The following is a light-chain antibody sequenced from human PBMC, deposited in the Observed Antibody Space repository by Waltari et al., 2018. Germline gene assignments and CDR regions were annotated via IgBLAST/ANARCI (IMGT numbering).Light chain of an antibody. CDR2: AAS. V-gene: IGKV1-27*01. CDR1: QGISSY. J-gene: IGKJ2*01. Sequence: DIQVTQSPSFLSASVGDRVTITCRASQGISSYLAWHQQKPGKAPKLLIYAASTLQSGVPSRFSGSGSGTDFTLTISSLQPEDVGTYYCQKSKRAPFTFGQGTKLEI. CDR3: QKSKRAPFT.